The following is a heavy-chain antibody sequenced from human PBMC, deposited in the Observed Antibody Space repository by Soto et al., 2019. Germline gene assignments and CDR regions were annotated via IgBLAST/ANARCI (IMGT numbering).Heavy chain of an antibody. CDR2: ISGSGGST. D-gene: IGHD5-12*01. CDR3: AKKRPDKKRSGYDYWYFDL. V-gene: IGHV3-23*01. CDR1: GFTFSSYA. J-gene: IGHJ2*01. Sequence: HPGGSLRLSCAASGFTFSSYAMSWVRQAPGKGLEWVSAISGSGGSTYYADSVKGRFTISRDNSKNTLYLQMNSLRAEDTAVYYCAKKRPDKKRSGYDYWYFDLWGRGTLVTVSS.